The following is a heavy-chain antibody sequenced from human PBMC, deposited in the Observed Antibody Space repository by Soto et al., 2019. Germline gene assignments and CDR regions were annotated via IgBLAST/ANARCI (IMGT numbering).Heavy chain of an antibody. Sequence: GGSLRLSCAASGFTFSSYSMNWVRQAPGKGLEWVSSISSSSSSYIYYADSVKGRFTISRDNAKNSLYLQMNSLRAEDTAVYYCARDREVRQPVCTSCYVSSRPNDYWGQGTLVTVSS. D-gene: IGHD2-2*01. CDR3: ARDREVRQPVCTSCYVSSRPNDY. J-gene: IGHJ4*02. CDR1: GFTFSSYS. V-gene: IGHV3-21*01. CDR2: ISSSSSSYI.